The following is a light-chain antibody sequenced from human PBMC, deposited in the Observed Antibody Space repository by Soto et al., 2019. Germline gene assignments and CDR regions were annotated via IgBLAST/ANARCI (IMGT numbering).Light chain of an antibody. J-gene: IGKJ1*01. V-gene: IGKV1-5*03. Sequence: EIQLTQSPSTLAASVRDRVTISGRASQSFTKWLAWYQQKPGNAPQLLIYEASRLKSGVPLRFSGSDSGPEFTLTIRSLQADDFATYYCENYDSVSSTTFGQGTKVDIK. CDR1: QSFTKW. CDR2: EAS. CDR3: ENYDSVSSTT.